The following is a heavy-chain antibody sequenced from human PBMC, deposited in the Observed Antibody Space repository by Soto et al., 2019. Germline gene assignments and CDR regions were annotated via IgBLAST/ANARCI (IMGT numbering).Heavy chain of an antibody. CDR1: GFTFSSYS. D-gene: IGHD4-17*01. V-gene: IGHV3-21*01. CDR3: ARVKTIRWTIYYFDY. CDR2: ISSSSSYI. J-gene: IGHJ4*02. Sequence: EVQLVESGGGLVKPGGSLRLSCAASGFTFSSYSMNWVRQAPGKGLEWVSSISSSSSYIYYADSVKGRFTISRDNAKNSLYLQMNSLRAEDTAVYYCARVKTIRWTIYYFDYWGQGTLVTVSS.